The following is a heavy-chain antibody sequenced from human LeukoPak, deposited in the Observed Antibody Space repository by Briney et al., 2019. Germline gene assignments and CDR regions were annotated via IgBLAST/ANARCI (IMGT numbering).Heavy chain of an antibody. D-gene: IGHD3-22*01. CDR2: IIGSGGST. V-gene: IGHV3-23*01. Sequence: GGSLRLSCAASGITLTNYGMTGVRQAPGRGLEWVAGIIGSGGSTNYADSVKGRFSISRDNRKNTLYLQMNSLRGEDTAVYFCAKRGVVIRVILVGFHKEAYYFDSWGQGALVTVSS. J-gene: IGHJ4*02. CDR3: AKRGVVIRVILVGFHKEAYYFDS. CDR1: GITLTNYG.